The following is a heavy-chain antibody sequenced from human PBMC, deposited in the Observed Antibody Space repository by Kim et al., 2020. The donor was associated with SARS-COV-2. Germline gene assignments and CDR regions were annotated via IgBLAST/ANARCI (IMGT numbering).Heavy chain of an antibody. CDR3: ARGVDYYYGSPFDY. J-gene: IGHJ4*02. D-gene: IGHD3-10*01. V-gene: IGHV1-69*01. Sequence: AQKFQGRVTITADESTSTAYMELSSLRSEDTAVYYCARGVDYYYGSPFDYWGQGTLVTVSS.